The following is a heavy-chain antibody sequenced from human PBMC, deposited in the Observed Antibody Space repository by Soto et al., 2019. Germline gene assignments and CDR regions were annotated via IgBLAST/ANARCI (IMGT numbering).Heavy chain of an antibody. J-gene: IGHJ6*02. CDR3: AKVIAARPHYYYGMDV. V-gene: IGHV3-23*01. D-gene: IGHD6-6*01. Sequence: PGGSLRLSCAASGLTFSSYAMSWVRQAPGKGLEWVSAISGSGGSTYYADSVKGRFTISRDNSKNTLYLQMNSLRAEDTAVYYCAKVIAARPHYYYGMDVWGQGTTVTVSS. CDR2: ISGSGGST. CDR1: GLTFSSYA.